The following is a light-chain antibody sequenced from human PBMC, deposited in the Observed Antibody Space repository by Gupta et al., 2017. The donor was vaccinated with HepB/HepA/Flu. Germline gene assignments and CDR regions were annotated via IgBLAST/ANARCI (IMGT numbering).Light chain of an antibody. CDR2: LNSDGSH. CDR1: SGHSSYA. V-gene: IGLV4-69*01. Sequence: LVLTQSTYASASLAASVKLTCTLSSGHSSYAIAWHQQQPEKGPRYLMKLNSDGSHSKGDGIPDRFSGSSSGAERYLTISSLQSEDEADYYCQTWGTGIQVFGGGTKLTVL. J-gene: IGLJ2*01. CDR3: QTWGTGIQV.